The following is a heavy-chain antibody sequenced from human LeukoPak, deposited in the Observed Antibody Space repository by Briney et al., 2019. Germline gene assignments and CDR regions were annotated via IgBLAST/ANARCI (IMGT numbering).Heavy chain of an antibody. CDR3: AKNAYSSSWIGWFDP. J-gene: IGHJ5*02. CDR2: IYPGDSDT. V-gene: IGHV5-51*01. D-gene: IGHD6-13*01. Sequence: GESLKISCQGSGYSFTSYWIGWVRQMPGKGLDWMGIIYPGDSDTRYSPSFQGQVTISADKSISTVYLQWSSLKASDTAMYYCAKNAYSSSWIGWFDPWGQGTLVTVSS. CDR1: GYSFTSYW.